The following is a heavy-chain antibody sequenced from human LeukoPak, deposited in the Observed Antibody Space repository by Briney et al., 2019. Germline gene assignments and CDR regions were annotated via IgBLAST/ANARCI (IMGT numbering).Heavy chain of an antibody. Sequence: GGSLRLSCAASGFTFSTFAMIWVRQPPGKGLEWVSNIFPSGGEIHYADSVRGRFTISRDNSKSTLSLQMNSLRAEDTAIYYCATYRQVLLPFESWGQGTLVTVSS. CDR1: GFTFSTFA. CDR3: ATYRQVLLPFES. CDR2: IFPSGGEI. D-gene: IGHD2-8*02. V-gene: IGHV3-23*01. J-gene: IGHJ4*02.